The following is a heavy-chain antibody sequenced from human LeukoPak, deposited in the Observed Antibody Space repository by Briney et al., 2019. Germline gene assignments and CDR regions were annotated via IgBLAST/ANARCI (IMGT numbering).Heavy chain of an antibody. J-gene: IGHJ6*02. CDR1: GGSISTTTYY. CDR3: ANLGYYNYGMDV. Sequence: SETLSLTCTVSGGSISTTTYYWGWIRQPPGKGLEWIGTIYFSGSTYYNPSLKRRVTISVDTSKNQFSLTMSSVTAADTAVYYCANLGYYNYGMDVWGQGTTVTVSS. CDR2: IYFSGST. V-gene: IGHV4-39*01.